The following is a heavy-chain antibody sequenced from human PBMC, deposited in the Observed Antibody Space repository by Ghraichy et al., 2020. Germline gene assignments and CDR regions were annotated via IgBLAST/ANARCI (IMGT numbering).Heavy chain of an antibody. D-gene: IGHD1-26*01. CDR3: ARFASGSYPPFDY. J-gene: IGHJ4*02. Sequence: SETLSLTCTVSGGSISSSSYYWGWIRQPPGKGLEWIGSIYYSGSTYYNPSLKSRVTISVDTSKNQFSLKLSSVTAADTAVYYCARFASGSYPPFDYWGQGTLVTVSS. V-gene: IGHV4-39*01. CDR2: IYYSGST. CDR1: GGSISSSSYY.